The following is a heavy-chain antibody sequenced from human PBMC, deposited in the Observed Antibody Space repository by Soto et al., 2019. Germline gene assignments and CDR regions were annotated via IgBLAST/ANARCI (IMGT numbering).Heavy chain of an antibody. J-gene: IGHJ6*02. CDR3: ARDPRDYDFWSEIPYGMDV. Sequence: QVQLVESGGGVVQPGRSLRLSCAASGFTFSSYAMHWVRQAPGKGLEWVAVISYDGSNKYYADSVKGRFTISRDNSKNTLYLQMNSLRAEDTAVYYCARDPRDYDFWSEIPYGMDVWGQGPTVTVSS. CDR1: GFTFSSYA. CDR2: ISYDGSNK. D-gene: IGHD3-3*01. V-gene: IGHV3-30-3*01.